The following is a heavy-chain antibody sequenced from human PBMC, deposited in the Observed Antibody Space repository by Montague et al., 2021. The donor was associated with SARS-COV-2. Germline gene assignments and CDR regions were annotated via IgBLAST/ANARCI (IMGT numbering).Heavy chain of an antibody. V-gene: IGHV4-4*02. CDR1: GGSIRSSNW. Sequence: SETLSLTCGVSGGSIRSSNWWSWVRQSPGKGLEWIGEIYHSGSTTNNPSLKSRVTISADKSKNQFSLKMSSVTAADTAVYFCARVFSLGYSSDWHPYVFKDVWGQGTLVTVSS. CDR3: ARVFSLGYSSDWHPYVFKDV. D-gene: IGHD6-19*01. J-gene: IGHJ4*02. CDR2: IYHSGST.